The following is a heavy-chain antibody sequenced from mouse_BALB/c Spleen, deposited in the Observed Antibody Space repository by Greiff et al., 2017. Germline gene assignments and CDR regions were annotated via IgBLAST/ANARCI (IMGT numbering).Heavy chain of an antibody. CDR1: GFSLTSYG. CDR3: AREGITTRDYAMDY. CDR2: IWAGGST. Sequence: VHLVESGPGLVAPSQSLSITCTVSGFSLTSYGVHWVRQPPGKGLEWLGVIWAGGSTNYNSALMSRLSISKDNSKSQVFLKMNSLQTDDTAMYYCAREGITTRDYAMDYWGQGTSVTVSS. D-gene: IGHD2-4*01. V-gene: IGHV2-9*02. J-gene: IGHJ4*01.